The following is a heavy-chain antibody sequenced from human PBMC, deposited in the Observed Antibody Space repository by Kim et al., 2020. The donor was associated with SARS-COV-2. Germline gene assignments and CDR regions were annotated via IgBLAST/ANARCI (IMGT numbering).Heavy chain of an antibody. CDR2: INTNTGNP. D-gene: IGHD2-2*01. Sequence: ASVKVSCKASGYIFSTYALNWVRQAPGQGLEWMGWINTNTGNPTYAQGFTGRLVFSLDTSVNTAYLQVSSLKAEDTAVYYCARRWPGGRCSSSSSCLNDAFDIWGQGTMVTVSS. CDR3: ARRWPGGRCSSSSSCLNDAFDI. V-gene: IGHV7-4-1*02. CDR1: GYIFSTYA. J-gene: IGHJ3*02.